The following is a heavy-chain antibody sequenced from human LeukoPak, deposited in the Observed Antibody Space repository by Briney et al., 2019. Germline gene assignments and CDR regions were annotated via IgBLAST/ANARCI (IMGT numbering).Heavy chain of an antibody. J-gene: IGHJ4*02. CDR1: GGSISSYY. Sequence: PSETLSLTCTVPGGSISSYYWTWIRQPPGKGLEWIGYMYYSGSTNYNPSLKSRVTISIDTSKNQFSLKVSSVTAADTAVYYCVRTGLTYYDGSGYYTFDHWGQGTLVTVSS. CDR3: VRTGLTYYDGSGYYTFDH. D-gene: IGHD3-22*01. V-gene: IGHV4-59*01. CDR2: MYYSGST.